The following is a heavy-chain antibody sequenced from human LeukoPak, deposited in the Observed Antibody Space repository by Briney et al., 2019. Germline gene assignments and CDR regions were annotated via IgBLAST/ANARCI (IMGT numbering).Heavy chain of an antibody. J-gene: IGHJ4*02. V-gene: IGHV1-8*01. CDR3: ARDLTSYYYDNNGAFDF. D-gene: IGHD3-22*01. CDR1: GYTFTSYD. Sequence: GASVKVSCKASGYTFTSYDINWVRQATGQGLEWMGWMNPNSGNTGYAQKFQGRVTITADKSTSTAYMELSSLRSEDTAVYYCARDLTSYYYDNNGAFDFWGQGTLVTVSS. CDR2: MNPNSGNT.